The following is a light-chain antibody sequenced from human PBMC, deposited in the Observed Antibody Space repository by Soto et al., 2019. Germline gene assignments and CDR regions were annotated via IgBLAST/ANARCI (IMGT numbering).Light chain of an antibody. CDR1: QSVSSN. J-gene: IGKJ5*01. Sequence: EIVMTQSPATLSVSPGERATLSCRARQSVSSNLAWYQQKPGQPPRLLIYGASTRATGIPARFSGSGSGTEFTLTINSLQAEDCAVYYCQQRAYWPITFGQGTRLEI. CDR3: QQRAYWPIT. V-gene: IGKV3-15*01. CDR2: GAS.